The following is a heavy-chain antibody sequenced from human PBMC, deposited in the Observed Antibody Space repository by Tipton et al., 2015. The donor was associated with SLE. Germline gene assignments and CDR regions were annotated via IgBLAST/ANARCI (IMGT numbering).Heavy chain of an antibody. CDR3: ARGRAFDI. J-gene: IGHJ3*02. V-gene: IGHV1-18*01. CDR1: GYSFTSHG. CDR2: ISVDNGNT. Sequence: QLVQSGAEVKKPGASVKVSCKASGYSFTSHGYGISWVRQAPGQGLEWMGWISVDNGNTDYAVNLQDRVTMTIDTSTSTAYLELRSLRSDDTAVYYCARGRAFDIWGQGTMVTVSS.